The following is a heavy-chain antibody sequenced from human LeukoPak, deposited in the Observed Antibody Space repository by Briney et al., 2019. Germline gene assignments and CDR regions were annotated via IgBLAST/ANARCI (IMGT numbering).Heavy chain of an antibody. CDR2: ISSSGSTI. CDR1: GFTFSSYS. CDR3: ARVIWTYYYGSGSYYNYFDY. V-gene: IGHV3-48*04. Sequence: PGGSLRLSCAASGFTFSSYSMNWVRQAPGKGLEWVSYISSSGSTIYYADSVKGRFTISRDNAKNSLYLQMSSLRAEDTAVYYCARVIWTYYYGSGSYYNYFDYWGQGTLVTVSS. J-gene: IGHJ4*02. D-gene: IGHD3-10*01.